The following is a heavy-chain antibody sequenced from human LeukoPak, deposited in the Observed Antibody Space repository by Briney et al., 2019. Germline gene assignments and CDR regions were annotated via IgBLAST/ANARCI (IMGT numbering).Heavy chain of an antibody. CDR1: GFTFSSYA. D-gene: IGHD3-22*01. V-gene: IGHV3-23*01. J-gene: IGHJ4*02. Sequence: PGGSLRLSCAASGFTFSSYAMSWVRQAPGKGLEWVSAISGSGGSTYYADSVKGRFTISRDNSKNTLYLQMNSLRAEDTAVYYSAKPTYYYDSSGSRNYYFDYWGQGTLVTVSS. CDR3: AKPTYYYDSSGSRNYYFDY. CDR2: ISGSGGST.